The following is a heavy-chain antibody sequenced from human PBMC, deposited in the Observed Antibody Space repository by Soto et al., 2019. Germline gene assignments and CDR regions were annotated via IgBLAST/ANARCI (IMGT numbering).Heavy chain of an antibody. CDR1: GFTSSSYA. CDR3: AKGQAAVAGRLTTGAREPWSPRSSGWAFDY. CDR2: ISGSGGST. V-gene: IGHV3-23*01. J-gene: IGHJ4*02. Sequence: PGGSLRLSCAASGFTSSSYAMSWVRQAPGKGLEWVSAISGSGGSTYYADSVKGRFTISRDNSKNTLYLQMNSLRAEDTAVYYCAKGQAAVAGRLTTGAREPWSPRSSGWAFDYWGQGTLVTVSS. D-gene: IGHD6-19*01.